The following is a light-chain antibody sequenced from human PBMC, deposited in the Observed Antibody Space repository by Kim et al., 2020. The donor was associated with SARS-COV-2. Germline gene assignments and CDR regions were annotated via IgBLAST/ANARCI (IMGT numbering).Light chain of an antibody. J-gene: IGLJ3*02. CDR2: VNSDGSH. CDR3: QTWGPGIRV. V-gene: IGLV4-69*01. CDR1: NGNYNYA. Sequence: ASVKRTCALRNGNYNYAIAWQQQQPGKGPRYLMTVNSDGSHSKGDGIPDRFSGSSSGAGRYLTISSRQSDDEADYYCQTWGPGIRVFGGGTQLTVL.